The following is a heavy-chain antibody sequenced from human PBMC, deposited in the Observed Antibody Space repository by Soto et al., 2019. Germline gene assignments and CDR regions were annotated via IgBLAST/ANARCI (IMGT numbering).Heavy chain of an antibody. CDR1: GYTLTELS. V-gene: IGHV1-24*01. Sequence: VSVKVSCKVSGYTLTELSMHWVRQAPGKGLEWMGGFDPEDGETIYAQKFQGRVTMTEDTSTDTAYMELSSLRSEDTAVYYCATGKQWLVIGDAFDIWGQGTMVTVS. J-gene: IGHJ3*02. CDR3: ATGKQWLVIGDAFDI. D-gene: IGHD6-19*01. CDR2: FDPEDGET.